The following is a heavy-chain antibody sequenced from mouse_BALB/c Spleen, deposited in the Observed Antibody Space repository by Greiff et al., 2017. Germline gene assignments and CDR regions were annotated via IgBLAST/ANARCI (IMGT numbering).Heavy chain of an antibody. J-gene: IGHJ4*01. V-gene: IGHV1-5*01. CDR1: GYTFTSYW. Sequence: EVQLQQSGTVLARPGASVKMSCKASGYTFTSYWMHWVNQRPGQGLEWIGAIYPGNSDTSYNQKFKGKAKLTAVTSTSTAYMELSSLTNEDSAVYYCTRSGGLEGFYAMDYWGQGTSVTVSS. CDR2: IYPGNSDT. D-gene: IGHD2-4*01. CDR3: TRSGGLEGFYAMDY.